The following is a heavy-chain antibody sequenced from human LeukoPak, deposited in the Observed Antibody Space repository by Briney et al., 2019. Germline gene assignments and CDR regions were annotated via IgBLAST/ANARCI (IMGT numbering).Heavy chain of an antibody. CDR2: IYYSGST. V-gene: IGHV4-59*12. Sequence: KPSETLSLTCTVSGGSISSYYWSWIRQPPGKGLEWIGYIYYSGSTNYNPSLKSRVTISVDTSKNQFSLKLSSVTAADTAVYYCAREYSSMGNYYYMDVWGKGTTVTVSS. J-gene: IGHJ6*03. D-gene: IGHD6-13*01. CDR1: GGSISSYY. CDR3: AREYSSMGNYYYMDV.